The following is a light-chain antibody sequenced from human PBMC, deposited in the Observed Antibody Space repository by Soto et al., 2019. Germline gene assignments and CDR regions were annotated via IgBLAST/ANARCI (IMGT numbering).Light chain of an antibody. Sequence: DIVLTQSPDSLAVSLGERATINCKSSQTVLYSSNDKNYLAWYQQKPGQPPKLLIYWASTRESGVPDRFSGSGSGTDFTLTISSLHAEDVAVYYCQHAYRTPWTFGQGTKVEIK. CDR2: WAS. CDR3: QHAYRTPWT. CDR1: QTVLYSSNDKNY. J-gene: IGKJ1*01. V-gene: IGKV4-1*01.